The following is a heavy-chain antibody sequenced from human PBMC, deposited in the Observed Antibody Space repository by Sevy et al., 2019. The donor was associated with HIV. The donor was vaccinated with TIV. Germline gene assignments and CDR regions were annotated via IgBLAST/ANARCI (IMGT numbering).Heavy chain of an antibody. V-gene: IGHV4-39*01. J-gene: IGHJ2*01. CDR1: GGSITRSSYY. D-gene: IGHD6-19*01. CDR3: ATPRGSDWYEGTGGYFDL. CDR2: IYSTGST. Sequence: SETLSLTCTVSGGSITRSSYYWGWIRPPPGKGLEWIGSIYSTGSTSYNPSLKSRVTLSADTSKNQFSLKLDSGSAADTAVYYCATPRGSDWYEGTGGYFDLWGRGALVTVSS.